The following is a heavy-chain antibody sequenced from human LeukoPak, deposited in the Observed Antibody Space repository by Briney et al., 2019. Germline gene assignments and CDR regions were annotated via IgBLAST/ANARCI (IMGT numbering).Heavy chain of an antibody. CDR2: IYYSGST. Sequence: SETLSLTCSGSGGSISIGGFYWSWIRQPPGKGLEWIGYIYYSGSTNYNPSLKSRVTISVNTSKNQFSLKLSSVTAADTAVYYCARDTYYYGMDVWGQGTTVTVSS. CDR1: GGSISIGGFY. CDR3: ARDTYYYGMDV. V-gene: IGHV4-61*08. J-gene: IGHJ6*02.